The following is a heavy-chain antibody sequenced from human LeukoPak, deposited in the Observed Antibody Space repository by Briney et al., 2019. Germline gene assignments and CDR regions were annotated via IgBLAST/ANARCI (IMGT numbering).Heavy chain of an antibody. Sequence: SETLSLTCAVYGGSFSGYYWSWIRQPPGKGPEWIGEINHSGSTNYNPSLKSRVTISVDTSKNQFSLKLSSVTAADTAVYYCAKTMANYYYYYMDVWGKGTTVTVSS. CDR1: GGSFSGYY. J-gene: IGHJ6*03. D-gene: IGHD4/OR15-4a*01. CDR3: AKTMANYYYYYMDV. V-gene: IGHV4-34*01. CDR2: INHSGST.